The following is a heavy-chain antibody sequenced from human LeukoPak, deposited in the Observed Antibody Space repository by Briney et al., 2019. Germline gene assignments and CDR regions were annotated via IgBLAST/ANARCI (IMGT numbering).Heavy chain of an antibody. CDR2: ISAYNGNT. D-gene: IGHD6-19*01. CDR3: ARGPPIAVAGTIDY. Sequence: GASVKVSCKASGYTFINYGINWVRQAPGQGLEWMGWISAYNGNTNYAQSLQGRVTMTTDTSTSTVYMEMRSLTSDDTAVYYCARGPPIAVAGTIDYWGQGTLVTVSS. V-gene: IGHV1-18*01. CDR1: GYTFINYG. J-gene: IGHJ4*02.